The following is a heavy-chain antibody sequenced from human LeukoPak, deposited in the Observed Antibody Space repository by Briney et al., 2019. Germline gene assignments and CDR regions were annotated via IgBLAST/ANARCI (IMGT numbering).Heavy chain of an antibody. CDR2: IHPGDSDT. V-gene: IGHV5-51*01. D-gene: IGHD4-11*01. Sequence: GESLKISCKGSGYTFTNFWIGWVRQMPGKGLEWMGIIHPGDSDTRYSPSFQGQVTISVDKSLSTAYLQWSSLQASDTAMYYCARGSSNYNFWGQATLVTVSS. CDR1: GYTFTNFW. J-gene: IGHJ4*02. CDR3: ARGSSNYNF.